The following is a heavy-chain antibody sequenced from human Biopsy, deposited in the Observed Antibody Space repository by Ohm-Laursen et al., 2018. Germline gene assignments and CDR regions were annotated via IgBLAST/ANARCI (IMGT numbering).Heavy chain of an antibody. Sequence: SETLSLTCSISGGSISGYYWNWIRQSPGKGLEWIGYIWSSGTTDYNPSLQSRVSMSLELSTDQFSLKVDSVTAADTAVHYCARVVGAATGFDQWGQGIPVTVSS. D-gene: IGHD1-26*01. CDR1: GGSISGYY. J-gene: IGHJ4*02. CDR2: IWSSGTT. V-gene: IGHV4-59*01. CDR3: ARVVGAATGFDQ.